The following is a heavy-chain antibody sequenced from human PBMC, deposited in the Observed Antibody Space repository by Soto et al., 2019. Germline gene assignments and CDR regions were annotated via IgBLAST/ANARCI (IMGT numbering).Heavy chain of an antibody. J-gene: IGHJ6*02. Sequence: GGSLRLSCAASGFTFSSYGMHWVRQAPGKGLEWVAVISYDGSNKYYADSVKGRFTISRDNSKNTLYLQMNSLRAEDTAVYYCAKRNGMGHYYYYGMDVWGQGTTVTVSS. V-gene: IGHV3-30*18. CDR1: GFTFSSYG. CDR3: AKRNGMGHYYYYGMDV. D-gene: IGHD1-26*01. CDR2: ISYDGSNK.